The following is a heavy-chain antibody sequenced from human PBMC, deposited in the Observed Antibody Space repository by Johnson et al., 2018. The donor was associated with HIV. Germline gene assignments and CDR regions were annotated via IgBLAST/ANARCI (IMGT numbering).Heavy chain of an antibody. CDR1: GFPFDDYG. CDR2: LNWNGGGQ. V-gene: IGHV3-20*04. CDR3: ARESGIAGTAFDI. D-gene: IGHD6-13*01. Sequence: VQLVESGGGVVRPGGSLRLSCAASGFPFDDYGMSWVRQAPGKGLEWVPGLNWNGGGQGYADPVKGRFPIPRDNAKNSLYLQMNSLRAEDTALYYCARESGIAGTAFDIWGQGTMVTVSS. J-gene: IGHJ3*02.